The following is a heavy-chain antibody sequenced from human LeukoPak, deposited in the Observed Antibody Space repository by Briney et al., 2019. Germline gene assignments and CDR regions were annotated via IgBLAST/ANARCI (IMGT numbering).Heavy chain of an antibody. CDR3: ARDRLWEVGATPYFAY. V-gene: IGHV3-11*05. J-gene: IGHJ4*02. CDR1: GFTVSSNY. Sequence: GGSLRLSCAASGFTVSSNYMSWVRQAPGKGLEWVSYSRSSRSDTKYADSVKGRFTISRDNAKNSLYLQMNSLRAEDTAVYYCARDRLWEVGATPYFAYWGQGPLVTVSS. D-gene: IGHD1-26*01. CDR2: SRSSRSDT.